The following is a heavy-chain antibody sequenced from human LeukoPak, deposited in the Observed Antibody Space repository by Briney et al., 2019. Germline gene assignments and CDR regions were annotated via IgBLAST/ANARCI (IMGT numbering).Heavy chain of an antibody. J-gene: IGHJ4*02. V-gene: IGHV1-69*05. Sequence: SVKVSCKASGYTFTSYGISWVRQAPGQGLEWMGGIIPIFGTANYAQKFQGRVTITTDESTSTAYMELSSLRSEDTAVYYCARELGGRVPGLFDYWGQGTLVTVSS. CDR3: ARELGGRVPGLFDY. CDR2: IIPIFGTA. D-gene: IGHD2-2*01. CDR1: GYTFTSYG.